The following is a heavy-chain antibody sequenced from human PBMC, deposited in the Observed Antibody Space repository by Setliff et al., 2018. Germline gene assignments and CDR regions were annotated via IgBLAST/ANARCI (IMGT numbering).Heavy chain of an antibody. J-gene: IGHJ3*02. CDR2: IYHSGST. CDR1: GGSFSGYY. Sequence: PSETLSLTCAVYGGSFSGYYWSWIRQPPGKGLEWIGNIYHSGSTYYNPSLKSRVTISVDTSKNQFSLNLSSVTAADTAMYYCARDYYDSRGSYAFDIWGQGTVVTVSS. V-gene: IGHV4-34*01. CDR3: ARDYYDSRGSYAFDI. D-gene: IGHD3-22*01.